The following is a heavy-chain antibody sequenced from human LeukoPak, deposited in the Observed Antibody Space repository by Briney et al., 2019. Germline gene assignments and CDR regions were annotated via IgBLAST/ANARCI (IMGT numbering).Heavy chain of an antibody. V-gene: IGHV3-33*08. J-gene: IGHJ4*02. CDR1: GFTFSSYG. Sequence: GSLRLSCAASGFTFSSYGMHWVRQAPGKGLEWVAVIWNDGSNKYYADSVKGRFTISRDNSKNTLYLQMNSLRAEDTAVYYCARVFIPGAHPIDYWGQGTLVTVSS. CDR2: IWNDGSNK. D-gene: IGHD1-26*01. CDR3: ARVFIPGAHPIDY.